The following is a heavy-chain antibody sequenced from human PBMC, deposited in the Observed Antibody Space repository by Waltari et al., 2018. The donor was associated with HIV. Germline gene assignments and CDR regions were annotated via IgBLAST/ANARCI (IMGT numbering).Heavy chain of an antibody. CDR3: AREKNGAVARWFDP. CDR2: IYYSGST. V-gene: IGHV4-59*01. Sequence: QVQLQESGPGLVKPSETLSLTCTVSGGSISSYYWSWIRQPPGKGLEWIGYIYYSGSTNYNPSLKSRVTISVDTSKNQFSLKLSSVTAADTAVYYCAREKNGAVARWFDPWGQGTLVTVSS. J-gene: IGHJ5*02. CDR1: GGSISSYY. D-gene: IGHD6-19*01.